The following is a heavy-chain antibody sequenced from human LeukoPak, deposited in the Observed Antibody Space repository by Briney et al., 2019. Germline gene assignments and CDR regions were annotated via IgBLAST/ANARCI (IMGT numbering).Heavy chain of an antibody. J-gene: IGHJ5*02. Sequence: ASVKVSCKASGYTFTGYYMHWVRQAPGPGLEWMGWINPNSGDTNYAQKFQGRVTMTRDTSISTAYMELSSLRSEDTAVYYCATGLGGSFDPWGQGTLVTVSS. V-gene: IGHV1-2*02. CDR2: INPNSGDT. CDR3: ATGLGGSFDP. D-gene: IGHD1-26*01. CDR1: GYTFTGYY.